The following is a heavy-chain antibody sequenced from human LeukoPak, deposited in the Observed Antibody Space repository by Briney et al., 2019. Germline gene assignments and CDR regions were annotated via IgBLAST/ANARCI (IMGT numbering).Heavy chain of an antibody. J-gene: IGHJ4*02. D-gene: IGHD4-17*01. V-gene: IGHV4-59*08. CDR1: GGSISSYY. Sequence: PSETLSLTCTASGGSISSYYRSWIRQPPGKGLEWIGYIYYSGSTNYNPSLKSRVTISVDTSKNQFSLKLSSVTAADTAVYYCARGGPGTRDYWGQGTLVTVSS. CDR3: ARGGPGTRDY. CDR2: IYYSGST.